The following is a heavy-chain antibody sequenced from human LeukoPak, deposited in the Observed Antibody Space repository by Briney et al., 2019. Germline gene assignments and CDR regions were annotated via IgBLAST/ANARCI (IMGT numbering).Heavy chain of an antibody. V-gene: IGHV3-30*02. Sequence: GGSLRLSCAVSGFTFSSYGMHWVRQAPGKGLEWVAFIRYDGSNKYYADSVKGRFTISRDNSKNTLYLQMNSLRAEDTAVYYCAKVPAAAGVAEYFQHWGQGTLVTVSS. J-gene: IGHJ1*01. CDR2: IRYDGSNK. CDR1: GFTFSSYG. CDR3: AKVPAAAGVAEYFQH. D-gene: IGHD6-13*01.